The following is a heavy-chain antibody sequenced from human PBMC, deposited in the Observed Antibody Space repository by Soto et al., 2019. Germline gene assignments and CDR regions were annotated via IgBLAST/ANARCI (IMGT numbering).Heavy chain of an antibody. V-gene: IGHV3-74*01. CDR1: EFTFSSYW. CDR3: ARDISGRAEV. Sequence: PGGSLRLSCVASEFTFSSYWMHWVRQVPGKGLVWVSRLNEDGSFTTYADSVKGRFNISRDNAKKTLYLQMNSLRAEDTAVYYCARDISGRAEVWGQGTMVSVSS. CDR2: LNEDGSFT. J-gene: IGHJ3*01. D-gene: IGHD3-10*01.